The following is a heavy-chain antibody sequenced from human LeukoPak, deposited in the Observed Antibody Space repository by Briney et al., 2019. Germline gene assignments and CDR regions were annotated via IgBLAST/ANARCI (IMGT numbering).Heavy chain of an antibody. V-gene: IGHV4-59*01. CDR2: IYYSGST. J-gene: IGHJ4*02. CDR1: GGSISSYY. Sequence: SETLSLTCTVSGGSISSYYWSWIRRPPGKGLEWIGYIYYSGSTNYNPSLKSRVTISVDTSKNQFSLKLSSVTAADTAVYYCARGPGYDYVWGSYRYAPFDYWGQGTLVTVSS. D-gene: IGHD3-16*02. CDR3: ARGPGYDYVWGSYRYAPFDY.